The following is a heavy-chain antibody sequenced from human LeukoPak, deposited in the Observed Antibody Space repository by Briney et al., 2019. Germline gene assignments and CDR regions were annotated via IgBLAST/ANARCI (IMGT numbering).Heavy chain of an antibody. CDR2: INQDGSEK. Sequence: GGSLRLSCAASGFTFSTSWMDWVRQAPGRGLEWVANINQDGSEKYYADSVKGRFTVYRDNAQKSLYLQMNSLSAEAPAMYYCTRELGPPWGQGTLVTVSS. J-gene: IGHJ1*01. CDR1: GFTFSTSW. V-gene: IGHV3-7*01. CDR3: TRELGPP.